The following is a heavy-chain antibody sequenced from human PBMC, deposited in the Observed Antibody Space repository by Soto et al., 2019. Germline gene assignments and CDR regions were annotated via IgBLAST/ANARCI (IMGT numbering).Heavy chain of an antibody. CDR2: NYYSGIT. D-gene: IGHD6-6*01. J-gene: IGHJ6*02. Sequence: QVQLQESGPGLVKPSQTLSLTCTVSGGSISSGGYYWTWIRQHPGKRLEWLGYNYYSGITYYNPSLKCRVTISLYSSKNQFSLKLSSVTAADTAVYYCARGSSIAGLYYGMDVWGQGATVTVSS. V-gene: IGHV4-31*03. CDR3: ARGSSIAGLYYGMDV. CDR1: GGSISSGGYY.